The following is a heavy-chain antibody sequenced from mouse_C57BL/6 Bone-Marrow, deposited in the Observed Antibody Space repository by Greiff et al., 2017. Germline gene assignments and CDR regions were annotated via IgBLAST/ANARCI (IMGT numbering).Heavy chain of an antibody. V-gene: IGHV5-4*01. CDR1: GFTFSSYA. Sequence: EVTLVESGGGLVKPGGSLTLSCAASGFTFSSYAMSWVRKTPEKRLEWVATISDGGSYTYHPDNVKGRFTISRDNAKNNLYLQMSQLKSEDTAMYYCARDGSSSDDWGKGTTLTVSS. CDR3: ARDGSSSDD. J-gene: IGHJ2*01. CDR2: ISDGGSYT. D-gene: IGHD1-1*01.